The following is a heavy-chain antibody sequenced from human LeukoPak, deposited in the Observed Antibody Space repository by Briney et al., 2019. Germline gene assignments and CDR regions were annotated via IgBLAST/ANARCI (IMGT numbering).Heavy chain of an antibody. CDR2: ISWNSGSI. D-gene: IGHD3-3*01. V-gene: IGHV3-9*01. CDR3: AKDRTGDFWSGYPDY. J-gene: IGHJ4*02. CDR1: GFTFDDYA. Sequence: GGSLRLSCAASGFTFDDYAMHWVRQAPGKGLEWVSGISWNSGSIGYADSVKGRFTISRDNAKNSLYLQMNSLRAEDTALYYCAKDRTGDFWSGYPDYWRQGTLVTVSS.